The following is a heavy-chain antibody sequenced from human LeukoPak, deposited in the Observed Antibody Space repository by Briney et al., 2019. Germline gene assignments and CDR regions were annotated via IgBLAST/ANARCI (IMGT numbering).Heavy chain of an antibody. J-gene: IGHJ6*02. CDR1: GFTFSSYW. CDR2: IKQDGSEK. D-gene: IGHD2-2*01. CDR3: ASDTLGCRTSCYYYYGMDV. Sequence: GGSLRLSCAASGFTFSSYWMSWVRQAPGKGLEWVANIKQDGSEKYYVDSVKGRFTISRDNAKNSLYLQMNSLRAEDTAVYYCASDTLGCRTSCYYYYGMDVWGQGTTVTVSS. V-gene: IGHV3-7*01.